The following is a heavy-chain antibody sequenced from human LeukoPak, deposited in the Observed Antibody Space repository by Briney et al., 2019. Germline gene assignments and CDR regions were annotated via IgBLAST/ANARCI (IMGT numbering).Heavy chain of an antibody. CDR1: GFTFTDFH. CDR2: ISITGTTI. Sequence: AGGSLRLSCAASGFTFTDFHMSWIRQAPGKGLEWVSYISITGTTIYYADSVKGRFTFSRDNAKNSLYLQMNSLRAEDTAVYYCARAGRLQYGDYVAFDYWGQGTLVTVSS. V-gene: IGHV3-11*01. CDR3: ARAGRLQYGDYVAFDY. D-gene: IGHD4-17*01. J-gene: IGHJ4*02.